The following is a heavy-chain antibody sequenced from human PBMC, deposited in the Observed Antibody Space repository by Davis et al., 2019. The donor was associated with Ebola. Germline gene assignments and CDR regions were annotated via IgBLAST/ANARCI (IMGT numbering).Heavy chain of an antibody. CDR2: ISSSSSYI. V-gene: IGHV3-21*01. Sequence: GESLKISCAASGFTFSSYSMNWVRQAPGKGLEWVSSISSSSSYIYYADSVKGRFTISRDNAKNSLYLQMNSLRDEDTAVYYCAREAGWFNSWGQGTLVTVSS. J-gene: IGHJ5*01. CDR1: GFTFSSYS. D-gene: IGHD6-25*01. CDR3: AREAGWFNS.